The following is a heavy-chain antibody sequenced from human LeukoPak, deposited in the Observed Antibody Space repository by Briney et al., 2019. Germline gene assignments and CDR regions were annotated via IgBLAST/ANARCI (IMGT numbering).Heavy chain of an antibody. J-gene: IGHJ6*03. CDR2: ISGSGGST. Sequence: TGGSLRLSCAASGFTFSSYAMRGVREARGKGLEWGSAISGSGGSTYYADSVKGGITISRDNSKTTLYLQMNSLRAEDTAVYYCAKGRPVGQWLVPHYYYYYMDVWGKGTTVTVSS. CDR1: GFTFSSYA. CDR3: AKGRPVGQWLVPHYYYYYMDV. D-gene: IGHD6-19*01. V-gene: IGHV3-23*01.